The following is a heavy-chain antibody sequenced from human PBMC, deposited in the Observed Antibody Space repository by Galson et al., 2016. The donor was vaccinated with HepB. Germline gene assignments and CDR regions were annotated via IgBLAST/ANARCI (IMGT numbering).Heavy chain of an antibody. CDR3: ARQSITISGVVSDYFDY. D-gene: IGHD3-3*01. J-gene: IGHJ4*02. Sequence: KGRFTISRDNSKNTLYLQMNSLRAEDTAVYYCARQSITISGVVSDYFDYWGQGTLVTVSS. V-gene: IGHV3-30*07.